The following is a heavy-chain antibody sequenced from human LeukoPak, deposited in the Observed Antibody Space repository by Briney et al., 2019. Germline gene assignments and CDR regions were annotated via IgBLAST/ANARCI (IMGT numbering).Heavy chain of an antibody. CDR3: ARTSSSGLVGGYYFDY. J-gene: IGHJ4*02. Sequence: SETLSLTCTVSGGSISSSTHYWGWIRQPPGKGLEWIASMYYSGSTYYNPSLKSRVTISVDTSKNQFSLKLSSVTAADTAVYYCARTSSSGLVGGYYFDYWGQGTLVTVSS. CDR2: MYYSGST. V-gene: IGHV4-39*07. D-gene: IGHD6-19*01. CDR1: GGSISSSTHY.